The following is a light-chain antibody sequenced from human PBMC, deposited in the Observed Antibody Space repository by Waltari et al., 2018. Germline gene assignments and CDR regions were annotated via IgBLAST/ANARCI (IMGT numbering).Light chain of an antibody. J-gene: IGKJ5*01. CDR1: QSVSSDY. Sequence: EIVLTQSPGTLSLSPGERATPSCRASQSVSSDYLAWYQQKPGQAPRLLIYGASSRATGIPDRFSGSGSGTDFTLTISRLEPEDFAVYYCQQYGSSLITFGQGTRLEIK. V-gene: IGKV3-20*01. CDR2: GAS. CDR3: QQYGSSLIT.